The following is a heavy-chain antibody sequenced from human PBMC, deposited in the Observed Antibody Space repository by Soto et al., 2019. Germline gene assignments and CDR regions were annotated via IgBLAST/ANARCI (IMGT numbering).Heavy chain of an antibody. CDR2: IYPGDSDT. CDR1: GYSFTSYW. Sequence: GESLKISCRGSGYSFTSYWIGWVRQMPWKGLEWMGSIYPGDSDTKYSPSFQGQVTISADKSIDTASLQWSSLKASDTAIYYCARQSYWSSRGAFDIWGLGTTVTVSS. D-gene: IGHD1-1*01. V-gene: IGHV5-51*01. CDR3: ARQSYWSSRGAFDI. J-gene: IGHJ3*02.